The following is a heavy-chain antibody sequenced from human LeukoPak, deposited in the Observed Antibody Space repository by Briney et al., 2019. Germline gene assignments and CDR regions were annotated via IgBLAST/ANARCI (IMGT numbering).Heavy chain of an antibody. CDR3: ARGTRYGSSWDDAFDI. Sequence: KPGESLKISCKGSGYSFTSYWIGWVRQMPGKGLEWMGIIYPGDSDTRYSPSFQGQVTISADKSISTAYLQWSSLKASDTAMYYCARGTRYGSSWDDAFDIWGQGTMVTVSS. D-gene: IGHD6-13*01. CDR2: IYPGDSDT. CDR1: GYSFTSYW. J-gene: IGHJ3*02. V-gene: IGHV5-51*01.